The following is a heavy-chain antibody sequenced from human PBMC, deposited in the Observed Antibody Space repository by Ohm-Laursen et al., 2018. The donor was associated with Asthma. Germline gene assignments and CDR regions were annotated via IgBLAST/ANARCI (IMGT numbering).Heavy chain of an antibody. Sequence: SLRLSCAASGFTFSNYAMHWVRQAPGKGLEWVAVMSYDGSKKYYADSVKGRFTISRDNSKNTLYLQMNSLRTEDTAVYYCTSDPSMDYYDSSGYYYDYWGQGTLVTVSS. CDR1: GFTFSNYA. CDR2: MSYDGSKK. CDR3: TSDPSMDYYDSSGYYYDY. J-gene: IGHJ4*02. D-gene: IGHD3-22*01. V-gene: IGHV3-30*03.